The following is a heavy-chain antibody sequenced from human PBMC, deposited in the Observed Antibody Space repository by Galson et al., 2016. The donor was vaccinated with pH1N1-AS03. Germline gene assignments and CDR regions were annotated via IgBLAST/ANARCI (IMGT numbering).Heavy chain of an antibody. CDR3: ARGRVFDDSYYGLDV. CDR1: GFDFSRSP. V-gene: IGHV3-30*09. CDR2: ISFESSNK. D-gene: IGHD3-10*02. Sequence: LRLSCATSGFDFSRSPLHWVRQAPGKGLEWVSVISFESSNKRYADSVEGRLVISRDNSNNMVYLQMNSLRSEDTAVYYCARGRVFDDSYYGLDVWGQGTTVIVSS. J-gene: IGHJ6*02.